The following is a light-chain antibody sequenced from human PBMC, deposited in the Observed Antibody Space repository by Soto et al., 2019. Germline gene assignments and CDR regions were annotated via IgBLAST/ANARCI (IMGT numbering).Light chain of an antibody. Sequence: DIQKTQSPSTLSVSVGDRVTITCRASQSISRWLAWSQQKPGKAPKLLIYGASTLESGVPLRFSGSGSGTEFTLTISSLQPDDFATYYCQQYNSYSRTFGQGTKVDIK. CDR1: QSISRW. V-gene: IGKV1-5*01. J-gene: IGKJ1*01. CDR3: QQYNSYSRT. CDR2: GAS.